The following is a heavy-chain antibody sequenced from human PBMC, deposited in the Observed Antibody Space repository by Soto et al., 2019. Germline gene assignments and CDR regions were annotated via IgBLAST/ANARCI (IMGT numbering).Heavy chain of an antibody. V-gene: IGHV3-30-3*01. CDR2: ISYDGSNK. CDR3: ARGAAYIGTGMDV. CDR1: GFTFSSYA. J-gene: IGHJ6*02. D-gene: IGHD2-15*01. Sequence: GGSLRLSCAASGFTFSSYAMHWVRQAPGKGLEWVAVISYDGSNKYYADSVKGRFTISRDNSKNTLYLQMNSLRAEDTAVYYCARGAAYIGTGMDVWGQGTTVTVPS.